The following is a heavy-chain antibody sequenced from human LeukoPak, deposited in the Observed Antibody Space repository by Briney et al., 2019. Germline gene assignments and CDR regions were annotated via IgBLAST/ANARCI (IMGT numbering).Heavy chain of an antibody. CDR3: ASGYCSGGSCYSVYFQH. D-gene: IGHD2-15*01. V-gene: IGHV3-53*01. Sequence: GGSLRLSCAASGFAVNSNYMSWVRQAPGKGLEWGPVIYSGGNTYYADSVKGRFTISRDNAKNTLYLQMNSLRAEDTAVYYCASGYCSGGSCYSVYFQHWGQGTLVTVSS. J-gene: IGHJ1*01. CDR1: GFAVNSNY. CDR2: IYSGGNT.